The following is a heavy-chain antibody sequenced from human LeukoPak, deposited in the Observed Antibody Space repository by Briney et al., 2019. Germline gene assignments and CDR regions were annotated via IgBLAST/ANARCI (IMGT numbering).Heavy chain of an antibody. V-gene: IGHV1-69*13. Sequence: ASVKVSCKASGGTFSSYAISWVRQAPGQGLEWMGGIIPIFGTANYAQKFQGRVTITADESTSTAYMELSSLRSEDTAVYYCARDSDPYYYGSGSSYYFDYWGQGTLVTVSS. CDR1: GGTFSSYA. D-gene: IGHD3-10*01. CDR3: ARDSDPYYYGSGSSYYFDY. CDR2: IIPIFGTA. J-gene: IGHJ4*02.